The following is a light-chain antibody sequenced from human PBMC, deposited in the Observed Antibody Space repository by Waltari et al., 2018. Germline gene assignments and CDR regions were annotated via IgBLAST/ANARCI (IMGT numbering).Light chain of an antibody. CDR3: QSFDNMLSGGVV. V-gene: IGLV1-40*01. CDR2: GTH. CDR1: TSNIGAGHD. Sequence: QSVLTQPPSVSGTPGQRVTISCSGSTSNIGAGHDVHWYQHLPGTAPKLLIYGTHNRPSGVPDRFSGSKSGTSASLAITGLQADDEADYFCQSFDNMLSGGVVFGGGTKLAVL. J-gene: IGLJ2*01.